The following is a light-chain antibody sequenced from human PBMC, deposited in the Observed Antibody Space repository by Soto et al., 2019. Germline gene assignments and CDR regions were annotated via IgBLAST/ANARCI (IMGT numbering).Light chain of an antibody. CDR1: QSVLYNSNNKNY. Sequence: DIVMTQSPDSLAVSLGERATINCKSSQSVLYNSNNKNYLAWYQQKPGQPPKLLFYWESARESGVPDRFSGSGSGTDFTLTISRLQAEDVAIYHCQEYYLISVTFGGGTKVEIK. CDR2: WES. V-gene: IGKV4-1*01. CDR3: QEYYLISVT. J-gene: IGKJ4*01.